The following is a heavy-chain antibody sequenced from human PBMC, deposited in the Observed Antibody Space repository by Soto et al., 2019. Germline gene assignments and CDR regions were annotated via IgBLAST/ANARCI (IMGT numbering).Heavy chain of an antibody. CDR3: TTQFFLSSRKPPEYGMDV. V-gene: IGHV3-23*01. J-gene: IGHJ6*02. CDR1: GFTFGNYA. Sequence: GGSLRLSCEASGFTFGNYAMTWVRQGPGRGLEWVSALSGSSLNTYYADSVKGRFTISRDNSKNTMYLEMNSLRVDDTAVYYCTTQFFLSSRKPPEYGMDVWGQGTMVTVSS. CDR2: LSGSSLNT.